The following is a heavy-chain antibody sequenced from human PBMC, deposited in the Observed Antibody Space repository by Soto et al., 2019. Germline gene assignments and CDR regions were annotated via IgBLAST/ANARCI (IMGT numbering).Heavy chain of an antibody. V-gene: IGHV4-59*08. CDR3: ARSSSWSYYFDY. CDR1: GGSISSYY. J-gene: IGHJ4*02. D-gene: IGHD6-13*01. CDR2: IYYSGST. Sequence: SETLSLTCTVSGGSISSYYWSWIRQPPGKGLEWIGYIYYSGSTNYNPSLKSRVTISVDTSKNQFSLKLSSVTAADTAVYYCARSSSWSYYFDYWGQGTLVTVSS.